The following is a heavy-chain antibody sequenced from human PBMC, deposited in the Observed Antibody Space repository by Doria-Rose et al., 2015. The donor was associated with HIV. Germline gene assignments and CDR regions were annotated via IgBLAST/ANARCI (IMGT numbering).Heavy chain of an antibody. CDR2: IDWDDDK. Sequence: QITLKESGPALVKPTQTLTLTCTFSGFSLSTGGMCVSWIRQAPGKALEWLARIDWDDDKYYSTSLKTRLTISKDTSKNQVVLTMTNMDPVDTATYYCALFNVRTDYYYYGMDVWGQGTTVTVSS. J-gene: IGHJ6*02. CDR1: GFSLSTGGMC. V-gene: IGHV2-70*13. CDR3: ALFNVRTDYYYYGMDV.